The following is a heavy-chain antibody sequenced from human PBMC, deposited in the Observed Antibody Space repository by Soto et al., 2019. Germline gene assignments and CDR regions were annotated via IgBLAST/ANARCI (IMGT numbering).Heavy chain of an antibody. CDR3: ARRPGYCSSTSCYRPLDY. CDR2: ISAYNGNT. Sequence: GASVKVSCKASGYTFTSYGISWVRQAPGQGLEWMGWISAYNGNTNYAQKLQGRVTMTTDTSTSTAYMELSSLRSEDTAVYYCARRPGYCSSTSCYRPLDYWGQGTLVTVSS. CDR1: GYTFTSYG. V-gene: IGHV1-18*01. D-gene: IGHD2-2*03. J-gene: IGHJ4*02.